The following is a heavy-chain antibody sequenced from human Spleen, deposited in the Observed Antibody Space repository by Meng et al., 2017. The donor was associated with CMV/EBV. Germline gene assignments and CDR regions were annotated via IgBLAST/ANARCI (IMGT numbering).Heavy chain of an antibody. CDR3: ARDGREARRWRVRYDILTASNRFDP. J-gene: IGHJ5*02. CDR2: INPSAGRT. Sequence: HGVRQAPGQGLEWMGIINPSAGRTSYAQKFQSRVTMARDTSTTTVYMELSSLRSGDTAVYYCARDGREARRWRVRYDILTASNRFDPWGQGTLVTVSS. D-gene: IGHD3-9*01. V-gene: IGHV1-46*01.